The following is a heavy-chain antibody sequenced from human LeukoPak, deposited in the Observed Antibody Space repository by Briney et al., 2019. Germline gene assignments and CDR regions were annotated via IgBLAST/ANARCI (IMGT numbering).Heavy chain of an antibody. CDR1: GGSISSYY. CDR2: IYYSGST. D-gene: IGHD5-18*01. Sequence: SETLSLTCTVSGGSISSYYWSWIRQPPGKGLEWIGYIYYSGSTNYNPSLKSRVTISVDTSKNQFSLKLSSVTAADTAVYYCARGRRNIAMVPDLWGRGTLVTVSS. J-gene: IGHJ2*01. V-gene: IGHV4-59*01. CDR3: ARGRRNIAMVPDL.